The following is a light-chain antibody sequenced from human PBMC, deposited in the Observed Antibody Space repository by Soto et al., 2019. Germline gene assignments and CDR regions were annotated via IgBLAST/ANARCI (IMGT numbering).Light chain of an antibody. CDR1: QRVNSSY. Sequence: EIVLTQSPDTLYLSPGEGATLSCRASQRVNSSYLAWYQQKPGQAPRLLISGASDRATGVPARVSGSGYGTDFNLTISRLEPEDFEVYYCQQYVNSPVTFGQGTKLQIK. V-gene: IGKV3-20*01. CDR2: GAS. CDR3: QQYVNSPVT. J-gene: IGKJ2*01.